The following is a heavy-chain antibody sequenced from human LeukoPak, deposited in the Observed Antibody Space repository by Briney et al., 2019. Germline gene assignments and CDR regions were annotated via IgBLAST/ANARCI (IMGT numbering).Heavy chain of an antibody. Sequence: GASVKVSCKASGYTFTGYYMHWVRQAPGQGLEWMGWINPNSGGTNYAQKFQGRVTMTRDTSISTAYMELSRLRSDDTAVYYCARSHRRISCSSTSCYDFYYYSGMDVWGQGTTVTVSS. CDR3: ARSHRRISCSSTSCYDFYYYSGMDV. J-gene: IGHJ6*02. CDR2: INPNSGGT. CDR1: GYTFTGYY. D-gene: IGHD2-2*01. V-gene: IGHV1-2*02.